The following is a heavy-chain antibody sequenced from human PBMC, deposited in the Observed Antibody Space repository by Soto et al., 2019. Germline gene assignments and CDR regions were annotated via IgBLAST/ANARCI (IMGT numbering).Heavy chain of an antibody. Sequence: QVQLVESGGGVVQPGRSLRLSCSASGFTFSSYGMHWVRQAPGKGLERVAVIWYDGSKKYYADSVKGRFTISRDNSKNTLYLQMNSLRAEDTAVYYCARDLGKNTAMDAFDIWGQGTMVTVSS. CDR2: IWYDGSKK. CDR3: ARDLGKNTAMDAFDI. D-gene: IGHD5-18*01. CDR1: GFTFSSYG. V-gene: IGHV3-33*01. J-gene: IGHJ3*02.